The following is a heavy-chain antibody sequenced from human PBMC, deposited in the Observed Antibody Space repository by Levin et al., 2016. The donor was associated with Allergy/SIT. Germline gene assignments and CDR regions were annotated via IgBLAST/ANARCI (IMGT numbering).Heavy chain of an antibody. CDR2: IYYSGST. CDR1: SGSISSGGYY. V-gene: IGHV4-31*03. CDR3: ARVRSPHGMDV. Sequence: SETLSLTCTVSSGSISSGGYYWSWIRQHPGKGLEWIGYIYYSGSTYYNPSLKSRVTISVDTSKNQFSLKLSSVTAADTAVYYCARVRSPHGMDVWGQGTTVTVSS. J-gene: IGHJ6*02.